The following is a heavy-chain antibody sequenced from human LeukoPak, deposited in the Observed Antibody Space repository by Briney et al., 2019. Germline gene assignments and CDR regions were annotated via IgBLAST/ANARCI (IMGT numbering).Heavy chain of an antibody. V-gene: IGHV3-21*01. CDR1: GFPFNTDS. CDR2: ISSDSNHI. D-gene: IGHD2-21*02. Sequence: GGTQRLSRAASGFPFNTDSMNCVREAPGKGLEWVSSISSDSNHISYADSVRGRFIVSRYNTAKSLFLQMNSLRAKDTAVYYCATYGVDWGYYFDYWGQGTLVTVSS. J-gene: IGHJ4*02. CDR3: ATYGVDWGYYFDY.